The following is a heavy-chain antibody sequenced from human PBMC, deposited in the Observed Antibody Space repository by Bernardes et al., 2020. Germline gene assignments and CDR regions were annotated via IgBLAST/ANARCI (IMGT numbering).Heavy chain of an antibody. D-gene: IGHD7-27*01. CDR1: GFSFSNYN. CDR2: ISPAGAAM. Sequence: GGSLRLSCAASGFSFSNYNMKWVRQAPGKGLELISYISPAGAAMYYADSVKGRFTTSRDNAKNSVYLQMNSLRDEDTAVYYCTRDLNWAFDYWSQGTQVTVSS. J-gene: IGHJ4*02. V-gene: IGHV3-48*02. CDR3: TRDLNWAFDY.